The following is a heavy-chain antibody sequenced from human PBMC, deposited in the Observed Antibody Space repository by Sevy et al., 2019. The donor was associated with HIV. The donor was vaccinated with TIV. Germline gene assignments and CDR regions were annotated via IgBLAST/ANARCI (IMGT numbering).Heavy chain of an antibody. V-gene: IGHV4-59*01. CDR1: GGSISNYY. D-gene: IGHD6-13*01. Sequence: ETLSLTCSVSGGSISNYYWSWIRQPPGKGLEWIGYINYSGSTNYNPSLKSRVTISVDTSKNQFSLKLSSVTAADTAVYYCARESIAAAGDFDYWGQGTLVTVSS. CDR3: ARESIAAAGDFDY. J-gene: IGHJ4*02. CDR2: INYSGST.